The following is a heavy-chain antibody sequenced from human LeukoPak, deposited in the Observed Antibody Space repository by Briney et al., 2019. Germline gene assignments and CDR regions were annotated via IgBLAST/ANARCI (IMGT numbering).Heavy chain of an antibody. Sequence: SETLSLTCTVSGGSISSGGYYWGWIRQPPGKGLEWIGSIYYSGSTYYNPSLKSRVTISVDTSKNQFSLKLSSVTAADTAVYYCARLSPNLGYCSPWGQGTLVAVSS. CDR1: GGSISSGGYY. V-gene: IGHV4-39*01. D-gene: IGHD2-15*01. CDR3: ARLSPNLGYCSP. CDR2: IYYSGST. J-gene: IGHJ5*02.